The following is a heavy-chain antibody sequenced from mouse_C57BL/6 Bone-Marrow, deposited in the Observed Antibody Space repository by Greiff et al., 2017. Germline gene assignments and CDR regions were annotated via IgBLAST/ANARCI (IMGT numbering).Heavy chain of an antibody. CDR1: GYTFTDYN. V-gene: IGHV1-18*01. CDR3: ARYDNYFDY. J-gene: IGHJ2*01. CDR2: INPNNGGT. D-gene: IGHD2-3*01. Sequence: EVHLVESGPELVKPGASVKLPCKASGYTFTDYNMDWVKQSHGKSLEWIGDINPNNGGTNYNQKFKGKATLTVDKSSSTAYMELRSLTSEDTAVYYCARYDNYFDYWGRGTTLTVSS.